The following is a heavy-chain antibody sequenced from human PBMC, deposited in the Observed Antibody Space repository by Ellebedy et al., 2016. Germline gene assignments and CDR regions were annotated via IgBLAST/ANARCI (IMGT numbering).Heavy chain of an antibody. V-gene: IGHV5-10-1*01. CDR3: ARHGAVGYYYSGVDV. Sequence: GESLKISCKGSGYTFTNYWIIWVRQMPGKGLEWMGRIDPNDSYNDYSPSFQGHVTISVDKSISTAYLQWSSLKASDTAMYFCARHGAVGYYYSGVDVWGQGTTLTVSS. CDR1: GYTFTNYW. J-gene: IGHJ6*02. D-gene: IGHD2-15*01. CDR2: IDPNDSYN.